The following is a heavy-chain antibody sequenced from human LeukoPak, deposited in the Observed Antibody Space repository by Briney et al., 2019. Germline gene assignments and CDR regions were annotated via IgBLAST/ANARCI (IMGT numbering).Heavy chain of an antibody. Sequence: SETLSLTCAVYGGSFSGYYWSWIRQPPGKGLEWIGEINHSGSTNYNPSLKGRVTISVDTSKNQFSLKLSSVTAADTAVYYCARGKEGYSSSSAREFDPWGQGTLVTVSS. CDR1: GGSFSGYY. D-gene: IGHD6-6*01. CDR3: ARGKEGYSSSSAREFDP. CDR2: INHSGST. J-gene: IGHJ5*02. V-gene: IGHV4-34*01.